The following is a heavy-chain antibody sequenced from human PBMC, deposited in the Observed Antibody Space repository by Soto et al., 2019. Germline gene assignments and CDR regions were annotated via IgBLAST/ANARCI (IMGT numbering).Heavy chain of an antibody. CDR1: GGTFSSYT. CDR3: ARAKGSGSYDQPAGEAFDI. D-gene: IGHD3-10*01. J-gene: IGHJ3*02. V-gene: IGHV1-69*02. CDR2: IIPILGIA. Sequence: ASVKVSCKASGGTFSSYTISLVRQAPGQGLEWMGRIIPILGIANYAQKFQGRVTITADKSTSTAYMELSSLRSEDTAVYYCARAKGSGSYDQPAGEAFDIWGQGTMVTVSS.